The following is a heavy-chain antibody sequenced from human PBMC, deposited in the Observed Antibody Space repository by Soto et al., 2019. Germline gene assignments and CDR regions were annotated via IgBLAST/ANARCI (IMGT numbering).Heavy chain of an antibody. V-gene: IGHV4-59*01. CDR1: GGSISSYY. D-gene: IGHD1-7*01. CDR3: ARDITGTSSLDP. CDR2: IYYSGST. J-gene: IGHJ5*02. Sequence: SETLSLTCTVSGGSISSYYWSWIRQPPGKGLEWIGYIYYSGSTNYNPSLKSRVTISVDTSKNQFSLKLSSVTAAGTAVYYCARDITGTSSLDPWGQGTLVTVSS.